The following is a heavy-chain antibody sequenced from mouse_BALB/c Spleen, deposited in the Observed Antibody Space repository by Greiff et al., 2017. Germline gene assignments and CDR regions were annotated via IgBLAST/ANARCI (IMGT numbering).Heavy chain of an antibody. Sequence: VKLQESGPELVKPGASVKISCKASGYAFSSSWMNWVKQRPGQGLEWIGRIYPGDGDTNYNGKFKGKATLTADKSSSTAYMQLSSLTSVDSAVYFCAREGDYAPMDYWGQGTSVTVSS. V-gene: IGHV1-82*01. CDR2: IYPGDGDT. CDR3: AREGDYAPMDY. CDR1: GYAFSSSW. D-gene: IGHD2-4*01. J-gene: IGHJ4*01.